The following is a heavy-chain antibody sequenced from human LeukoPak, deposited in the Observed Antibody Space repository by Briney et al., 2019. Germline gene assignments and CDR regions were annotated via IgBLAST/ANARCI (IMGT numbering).Heavy chain of an antibody. Sequence: ASVKVSCKASGYTFTSNGISWLRQAPGQGLEWMGWISAYNGNTNYAQTLQGRVTMTTDTSTSTAYMELRTLRSDDTAVYYCARDDYYYGSGSYYNGATLGFDYWGQGTLVTVSS. V-gene: IGHV1-18*01. J-gene: IGHJ4*02. CDR1: GYTFTSNG. D-gene: IGHD3-10*01. CDR2: ISAYNGNT. CDR3: ARDDYYYGSGSYYNGATLGFDY.